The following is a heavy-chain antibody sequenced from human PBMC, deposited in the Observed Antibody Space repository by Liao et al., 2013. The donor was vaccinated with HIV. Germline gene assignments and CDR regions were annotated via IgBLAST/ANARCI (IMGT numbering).Heavy chain of an antibody. CDR2: IYYSGST. CDR1: GGSITNSF. Sequence: QVQLQQWGAGLLKPSETLSLICTVSGGSITNSFWSWIRQPAGKGLEWIGYIYYSGSTYYNPSLKSRVTISVDTSKNQFSLKLSSVTAADTAVYYCARDRIQLWSIGHAFDIWGQGTMVTVSS. V-gene: IGHV4-59*06. CDR3: ARDRIQLWSIGHAFDI. J-gene: IGHJ3*02. D-gene: IGHD5-18*01.